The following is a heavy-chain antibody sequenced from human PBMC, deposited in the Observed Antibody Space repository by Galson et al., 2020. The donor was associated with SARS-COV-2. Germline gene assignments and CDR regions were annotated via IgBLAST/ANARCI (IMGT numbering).Heavy chain of an antibody. CDR2: INHSGST. D-gene: IGHD5-12*01. Sequence: SETLSLTCAVYGGSFSGYYWSWIRQPPGQGLEWIGEINHSGSTNYNPSLKSRVTISVDTSKNQFSLKLSSVTAADTAVYYCARGGEGRLRLANDYWGQGTLVTVSS. CDR3: ARGGEGRLRLANDY. J-gene: IGHJ4*02. V-gene: IGHV4-34*01. CDR1: GGSFSGYY.